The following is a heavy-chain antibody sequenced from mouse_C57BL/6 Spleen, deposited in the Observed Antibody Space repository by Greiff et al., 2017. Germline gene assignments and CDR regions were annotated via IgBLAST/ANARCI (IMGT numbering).Heavy chain of an antibody. CDR3: ARDGIYYGY. D-gene: IGHD2-1*01. Sequence: EVQLVESGGGLVKPGGSLKLSCAASGFTFSSYAMSWVRQTPEKRLEWVATISDGGSYTYYPDNVKGRFTISRDNAKNNLYLQMSHLKSEDTAMYYCARDGIYYGYWGQGTLVTVSA. V-gene: IGHV5-4*01. CDR1: GFTFSSYA. J-gene: IGHJ3*01. CDR2: ISDGGSYT.